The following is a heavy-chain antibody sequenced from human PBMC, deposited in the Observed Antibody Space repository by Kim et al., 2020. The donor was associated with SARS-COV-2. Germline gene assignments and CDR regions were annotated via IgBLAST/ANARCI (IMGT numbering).Heavy chain of an antibody. J-gene: IGHJ6*02. CDR1: GFTFDDYA. D-gene: IGHD3-10*01. Sequence: GGSLRLSCAASGFTFDDYAMHWVRQAPGKGLEWVSGISWNSGSIGYADSVKGRFTISRDNAKNSLYLQMNSLRAEDTALYYCAKDISLYGSGSYPYYYYYGMDVWGQGTTVTVSS. CDR2: ISWNSGSI. CDR3: AKDISLYGSGSYPYYYYYGMDV. V-gene: IGHV3-9*01.